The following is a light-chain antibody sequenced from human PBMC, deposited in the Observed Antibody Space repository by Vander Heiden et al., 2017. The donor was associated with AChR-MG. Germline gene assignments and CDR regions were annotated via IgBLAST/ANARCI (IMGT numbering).Light chain of an antibody. J-gene: IGKJ5*01. CDR1: QSIGRN. V-gene: IGKV1-39*01. CDR2: AAS. CDR3: QQSYNQIA. Sequence: DIQMTQSPSSLSASVGDRVTITCRASQSIGRNLNWYQQKPGKAPELLMYAASNLQSGVPSRFNGSGSGTHFTLTINRLQPEDFATYYWQQSYNQIAFGQGTRLEMK.